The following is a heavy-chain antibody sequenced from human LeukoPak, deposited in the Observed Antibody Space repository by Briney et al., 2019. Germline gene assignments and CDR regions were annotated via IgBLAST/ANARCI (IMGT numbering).Heavy chain of an antibody. Sequence: PGGSLRLSCAASGLTFSRYWMSWVRQAPGKGLEWVANINRDASEKYYVDSVKGRFTISRDNAKNSLFLQMNSLRAEDTAVYYCAGWSIVAAGTIEYWGQGTLVTVSS. CDR2: INRDASEK. J-gene: IGHJ4*02. D-gene: IGHD6-13*01. CDR1: GLTFSRYW. V-gene: IGHV3-7*01. CDR3: AGWSIVAAGTIEY.